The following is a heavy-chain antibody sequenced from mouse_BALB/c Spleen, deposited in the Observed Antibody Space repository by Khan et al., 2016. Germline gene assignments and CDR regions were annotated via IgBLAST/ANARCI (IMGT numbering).Heavy chain of an antibody. V-gene: IGHV3-8*02. Sequence: EVQLQESGPSLVKPSQTLSLTCSVTGDSITSGYWNWLRKFPGNKLEYMGYISYSGSTYYNPSLKSRISITRDTSKNQYYLQLNSVTTEDTATYYCARRSYYGSLFDYWGQGTTLTVSS. D-gene: IGHD1-1*01. CDR2: ISYSGST. J-gene: IGHJ2*01. CDR3: ARRSYYGSLFDY. CDR1: GDSITSGY.